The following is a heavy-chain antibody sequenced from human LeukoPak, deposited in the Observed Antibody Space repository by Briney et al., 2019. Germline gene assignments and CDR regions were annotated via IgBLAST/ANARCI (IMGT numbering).Heavy chain of an antibody. Sequence: PGGSVSLFCAASGFIFYVYAMLGVRHARGRALEWVSRISGDGGSTYYADSVKGRFTTSRDNSKISLYLQMNSLRTEDTALYYCAKDGSDGYNYRLGYWGEGTLATVPS. CDR3: AKDGSDGYNYRLGY. CDR2: ISGDGGST. CDR1: GFIFYVYA. J-gene: IGHJ4*02. V-gene: IGHV3-43*02. D-gene: IGHD5-24*01.